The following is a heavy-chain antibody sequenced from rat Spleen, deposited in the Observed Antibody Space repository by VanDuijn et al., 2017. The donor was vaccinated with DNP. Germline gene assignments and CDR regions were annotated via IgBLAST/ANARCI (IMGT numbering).Heavy chain of an antibody. CDR1: GFSLTNYH. Sequence: VQLKESGPGLVQPSQTLSLTCTVSGFSLTNYHVDWVRQPPGKGLEWVASVTSSGGSTYYPDSVKGRFIISRDNARNTLYLQMNSLRSEDTATYYCARGNDDYYPYWYFDFWGPGTMVTVSS. V-gene: IGHV5-19*01. J-gene: IGHJ1*01. CDR2: VTSSGGST. D-gene: IGHD1-12*03. CDR3: ARGNDDYYPYWYFDF.